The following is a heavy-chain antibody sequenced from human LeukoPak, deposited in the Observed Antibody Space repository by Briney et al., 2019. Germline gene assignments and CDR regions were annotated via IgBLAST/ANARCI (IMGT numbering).Heavy chain of an antibody. CDR2: IYYSGST. V-gene: IGHV4-59*08. CDR3: ARWGGSGSYYTFDY. D-gene: IGHD3-10*01. CDR1: GGSISSYY. Sequence: SGTLSLTCTVSGGSISSYYWGWIRQPPGKGLEWIGYIYYSGSTNYNPSLKSRVTISVDTSKNQFSLKLSSVTAADTAVYYCARWGGSGSYYTFDYWGQGTLVTVSS. J-gene: IGHJ4*02.